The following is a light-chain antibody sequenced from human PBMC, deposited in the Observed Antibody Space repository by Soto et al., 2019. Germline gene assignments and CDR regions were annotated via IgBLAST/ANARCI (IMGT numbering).Light chain of an antibody. CDR3: QQSYSTPHT. J-gene: IGKJ1*01. Sequence: DIQMTQSPSSLSASVGDRVTITCRASQSISSYLNWYQQKPGKASKLLIYAASSLQSGVPSRFSGRGSGTDFTLIISSMQTVDFSTYYCQQSYSTPHTFGQGTKVEPK. V-gene: IGKV1-39*01. CDR1: QSISSY. CDR2: AAS.